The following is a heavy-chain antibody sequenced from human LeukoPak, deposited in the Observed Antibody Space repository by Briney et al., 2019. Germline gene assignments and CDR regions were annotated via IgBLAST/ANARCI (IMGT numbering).Heavy chain of an antibody. J-gene: IGHJ5*02. D-gene: IGHD2-2*02. Sequence: GASVKVSCKASGGTFSSYTISWVRQAPGQGLEWMGRIIPILGIANYAQKFQGRVTITADKTTSTAYMELSSLRSEDTAVYYCAVVPAAIVGNWFDPWGQGTLATVSS. V-gene: IGHV1-69*02. CDR1: GGTFSSYT. CDR3: AVVPAAIVGNWFDP. CDR2: IIPILGIA.